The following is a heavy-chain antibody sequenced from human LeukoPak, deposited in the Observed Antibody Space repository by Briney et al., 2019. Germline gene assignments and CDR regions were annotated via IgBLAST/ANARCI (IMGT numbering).Heavy chain of an antibody. CDR2: ISSNGGST. CDR3: AKDLVGATTY. V-gene: IGHV3-64*01. CDR1: GFTFSSYA. Sequence: GGSLRLSCAASGFTFSSYAMHWVRQAPGKGLEYVSAISSNGGSTYYANSVKGRFTISRDNSKNTLYLQMGSLRAEDMAVYYCAKDLVGATTYWGQGTLVTVSS. D-gene: IGHD1-26*01. J-gene: IGHJ4*02.